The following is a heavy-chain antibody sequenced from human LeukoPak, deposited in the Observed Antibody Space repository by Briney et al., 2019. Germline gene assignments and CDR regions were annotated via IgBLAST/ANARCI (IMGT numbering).Heavy chain of an antibody. V-gene: IGHV1-2*02. CDR1: GYTFTGYY. Sequence: ASVKVSCKASGYTFTGYYMHWVRQAPGQGLEWMGWINPNSGGTNYAQKFQGRVTMTRDTSISTAYMELSRLRSDDTAVYYCARVRIDYGDYAAAFDIWGQGTMVTVSS. D-gene: IGHD4-17*01. CDR2: INPNSGGT. CDR3: ARVRIDYGDYAAAFDI. J-gene: IGHJ3*02.